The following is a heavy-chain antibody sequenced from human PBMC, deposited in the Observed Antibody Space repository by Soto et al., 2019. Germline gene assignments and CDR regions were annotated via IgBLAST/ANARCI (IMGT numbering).Heavy chain of an antibody. J-gene: IGHJ4*02. CDR1: GFTFSSYA. D-gene: IGHD3-9*01. Sequence: GGSPRLSCAASGFTFSSYAMSWVRQAPGKGLEWVSAISGSGGSTYYADSVKGRFTISRDNSKNTLYLQMNSLRAEDTAVYYCAKEGPSYDILTGYYRGYFDYWGQGTLVTVSS. CDR3: AKEGPSYDILTGYYRGYFDY. CDR2: ISGSGGST. V-gene: IGHV3-23*01.